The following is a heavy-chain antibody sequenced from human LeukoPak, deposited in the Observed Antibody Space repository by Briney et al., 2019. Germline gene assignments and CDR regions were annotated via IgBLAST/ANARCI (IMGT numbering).Heavy chain of an antibody. V-gene: IGHV4-39*02. J-gene: IGHJ6*03. Sequence: PSETLSLTCSVSGGSISSIGYFWDWFRQYPGKGLEWIGTIYDSGTKYYNPSLKSRVTISVDTSKNHLSLRLSSVTAADTAVYYCARRVDTTRGYYYFYMDVWGKGTTVTVSS. CDR2: IYDSGTK. CDR3: ARRVDTTRGYYYFYMDV. CDR1: GGSISSIGYF. D-gene: IGHD5-18*01.